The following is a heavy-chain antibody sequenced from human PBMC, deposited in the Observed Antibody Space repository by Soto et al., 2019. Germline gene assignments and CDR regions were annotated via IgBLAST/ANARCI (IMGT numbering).Heavy chain of an antibody. Sequence: PSETLSLTCTVSGGSISSYYWSWIRQPPGKGLEWIGYIYYSGSTNYNPSLKSRVTISVDTSKNQLSLKLSSVTAADTAVYYCASTMVRGGVDPWGQGTLVTVSS. V-gene: IGHV4-59*01. CDR3: ASTMVRGGVDP. CDR2: IYYSGST. J-gene: IGHJ5*02. D-gene: IGHD3-10*01. CDR1: GGSISSYY.